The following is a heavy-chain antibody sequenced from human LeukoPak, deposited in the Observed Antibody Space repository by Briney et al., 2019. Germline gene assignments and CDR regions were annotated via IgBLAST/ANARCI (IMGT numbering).Heavy chain of an antibody. CDR2: ISYSGST. V-gene: IGHV4-30-4*01. CDR3: GRSDGYNFNF. D-gene: IGHD5-24*01. J-gene: IGHJ4*02. Sequence: SGTLSLTCAVSGGSISSGDYYWSWIRQPPGKGLEWIGYISYSGSTYYNPSLKSRVAISIDTSKSQFSLKLSSVTAADTAVYYCGRSDGYNFNFWGQGTLVTVSS. CDR1: GGSISSGDYY.